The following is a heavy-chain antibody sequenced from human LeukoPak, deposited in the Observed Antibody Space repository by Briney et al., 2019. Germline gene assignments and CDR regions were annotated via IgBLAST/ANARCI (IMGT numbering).Heavy chain of an antibody. CDR1: GGTFSSYA. Sequence: SVKVSCKASGGTFSSYAISWVRQAPGQGLEWMGRIIPILGIANYAQKFQGRVTITADKSTSTAYMELSSLRSEDTAVYYCARDSGSYLSPYYLDYWGQGTLVTVSS. CDR2: IIPILGIA. CDR3: ARDSGSYLSPYYLDY. V-gene: IGHV1-69*04. J-gene: IGHJ4*02. D-gene: IGHD1-26*01.